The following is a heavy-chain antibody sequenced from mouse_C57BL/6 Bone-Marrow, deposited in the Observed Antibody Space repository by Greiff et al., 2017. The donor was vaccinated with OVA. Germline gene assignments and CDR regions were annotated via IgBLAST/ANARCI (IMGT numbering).Heavy chain of an antibody. V-gene: IGHV1-42*01. CDR1: GYSFTGYY. J-gene: IGHJ4*01. CDR3: ARGDYSNYARAMDY. Sequence: EVQLQQSGPELVKPGASVKISCKASGYSFTGYYMNWVKQSPEKSLEWIGEINPSTGGTTYNQKFKAKATLTVDKSSSTAYMQLKSLTSEDSAVYYCARGDYSNYARAMDYWGQGTSVTVSS. CDR2: INPSTGGT. D-gene: IGHD2-5*01.